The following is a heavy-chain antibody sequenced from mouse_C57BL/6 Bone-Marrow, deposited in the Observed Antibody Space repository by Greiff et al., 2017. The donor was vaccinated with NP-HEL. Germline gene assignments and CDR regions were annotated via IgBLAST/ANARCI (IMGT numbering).Heavy chain of an antibody. D-gene: IGHD2-1*01. Sequence: EVQGVESGGGLVQPGGSLKLSCAASGFTFSDYYMYWVRQTPEKRLEWVAYISPGGGSTYYPDTVKGRVTISGDNANNTLYLQMSRLKSEDTAMYYCARIYPYFDVWGTGTTVTVSA. CDR2: ISPGGGST. V-gene: IGHV5-12*01. J-gene: IGHJ1*03. CDR3: ARIYPYFDV. CDR1: GFTFSDYY.